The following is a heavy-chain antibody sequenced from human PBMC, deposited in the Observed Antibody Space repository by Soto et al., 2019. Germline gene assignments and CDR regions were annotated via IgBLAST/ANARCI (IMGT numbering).Heavy chain of an antibody. CDR3: ARGGSWFDP. CDR1: SGSTSPHY. V-gene: IGHV4-59*11. Sequence: SETLSLTCTVSSGSTSPHYWSWIRQSPGKGLEWIAYIYFTGSTNYNPSLKSRVTISIDTSKNQFSLRLTSVTAADTAVYYCARGGSWFDPWGQGTLVTVSS. CDR2: IYFTGST. J-gene: IGHJ5*02.